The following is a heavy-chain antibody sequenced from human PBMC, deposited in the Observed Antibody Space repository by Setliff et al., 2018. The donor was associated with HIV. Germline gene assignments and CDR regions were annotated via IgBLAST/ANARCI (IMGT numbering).Heavy chain of an antibody. CDR3: ARLSWLYYYDSSGYYYGHYFDY. CDR2: IYPGDSDT. J-gene: IGHJ4*02. V-gene: IGHV5-51*01. Sequence: GESLKISCKGSGYSFTNYWIGWVRQMPGKGLEWMGIIYPGDSDTRYSPSFQGQVTISADKSISTAYLQWSSLKASDTAIYYCARLSWLYYYDSSGYYYGHYFDYWGQGTLVTVSS. D-gene: IGHD3-22*01. CDR1: GYSFTNYW.